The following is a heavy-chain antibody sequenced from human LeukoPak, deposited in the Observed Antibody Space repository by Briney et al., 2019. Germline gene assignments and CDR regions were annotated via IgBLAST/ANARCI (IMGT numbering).Heavy chain of an antibody. CDR2: INPTSGGT. V-gene: IGHV1-2*02. Sequence: ASVKVSCKASGYTFTGYYMHWVRQAPGQGLEWMGWINPTSGGTNYAQKFQGRVTMTRDTSISTAYMELSRLRSDDTAVYYCARGARWYLRAAGRAFDMWGQGTMVTVSS. CDR3: ARGARWYLRAAGRAFDM. D-gene: IGHD6-13*01. J-gene: IGHJ3*02. CDR1: GYTFTGYY.